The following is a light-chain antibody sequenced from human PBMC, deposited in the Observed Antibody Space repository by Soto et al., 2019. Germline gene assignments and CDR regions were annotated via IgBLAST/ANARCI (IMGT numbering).Light chain of an antibody. CDR1: HSVRSN. Sequence: ETVMTQSPVTLSLSPGDRATRSCRASHSVRSNLAWYQQKPGQPPRLLIYAASTRATGIPGRFSGSGSGTEFTLTISSLQTDDFSTYYCQQYHSYWTFGQGTKVDI. V-gene: IGKV3-15*01. J-gene: IGKJ1*01. CDR2: AAS. CDR3: QQYHSYWT.